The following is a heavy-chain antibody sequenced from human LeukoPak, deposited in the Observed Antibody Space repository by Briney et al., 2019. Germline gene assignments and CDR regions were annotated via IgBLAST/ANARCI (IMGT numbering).Heavy chain of an antibody. CDR1: GGSISSYY. J-gene: IGHJ4*02. CDR2: IYYSGST. V-gene: IGHV4-59*08. Sequence: SETLSLTCTVSGGSISSYYRSWIRQPPGKGLEWIGYIYYSGSTNYNPSLKSRVTISVDTSKNQFSLKLSSVTAADTAVYYCARHGLGSYLDYWGQGTPVTVSS. CDR3: ARHGLGSYLDY. D-gene: IGHD3-16*02.